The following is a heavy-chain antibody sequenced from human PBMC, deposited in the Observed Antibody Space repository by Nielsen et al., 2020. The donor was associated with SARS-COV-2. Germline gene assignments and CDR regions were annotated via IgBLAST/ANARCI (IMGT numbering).Heavy chain of an antibody. J-gene: IGHJ4*02. Sequence: SETLSLTCTVPGGSITSYYWSWIRQPPGKRLEWIGYISYSGSTTYNPSLKSRVTISADTSKNHFSLNLSSVTAADTALYYCARFLRGNSARYLDYWGQGTLVTVSS. CDR1: GGSITSYY. CDR3: ARFLRGNSARYLDY. D-gene: IGHD4-23*01. V-gene: IGHV4-59*08. CDR2: ISYSGST.